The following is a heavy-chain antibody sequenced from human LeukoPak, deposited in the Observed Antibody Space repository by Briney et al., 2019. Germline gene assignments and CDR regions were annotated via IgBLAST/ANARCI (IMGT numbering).Heavy chain of an antibody. V-gene: IGHV3-21*01. Sequence: GGPLRLSCAASGFTFSSYSMNWVRQAPGKGLEWVSSISSSSSYIYYADSVKGRFTISRDNAKNSLYLQMNSLRAEDTAVYYCATETSLMITFGGVIPSDYWGQGTLVTVSS. CDR2: ISSSSSYI. D-gene: IGHD3-16*02. J-gene: IGHJ4*02. CDR3: ATETSLMITFGGVIPSDY. CDR1: GFTFSSYS.